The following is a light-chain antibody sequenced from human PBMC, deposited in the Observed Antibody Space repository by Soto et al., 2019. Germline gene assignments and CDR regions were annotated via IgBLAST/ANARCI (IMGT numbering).Light chain of an antibody. Sequence: DIQMTQSPSTLSACVGDRVTITCRASQSISSWLAWYQQKPGKAPKLLIYDASSLESGVPSRFSSSGSGTEFTLTISSLQPDDFATYYCQQYNSYWATFGQGTKVDIK. J-gene: IGKJ1*01. V-gene: IGKV1-5*01. CDR2: DAS. CDR1: QSISSW. CDR3: QQYNSYWAT.